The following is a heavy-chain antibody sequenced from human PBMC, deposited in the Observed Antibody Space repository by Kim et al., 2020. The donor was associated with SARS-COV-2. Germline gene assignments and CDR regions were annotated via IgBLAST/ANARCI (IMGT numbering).Heavy chain of an antibody. CDR2: IKQDGSEK. D-gene: IGHD6-13*01. CDR1: GFTFSSYW. CDR3: ARSRFPIVGIAAAGTFLDY. Sequence: GGSLRLSCAASGFTFSSYWMSWVRQAPGKGLEWVANIKQDGSEKYYVDSVKGRFTISRDNAKNSLYLQMNSLRAEDTAVDYCARSRFPIVGIAAAGTFLDYWGQGTLVTVSS. V-gene: IGHV3-7*01. J-gene: IGHJ4*02.